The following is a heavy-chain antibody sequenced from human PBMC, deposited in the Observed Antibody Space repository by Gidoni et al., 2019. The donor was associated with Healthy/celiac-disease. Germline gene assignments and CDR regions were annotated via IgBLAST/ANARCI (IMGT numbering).Heavy chain of an antibody. Sequence: SGGSISSSSYYWGWIRQPPGKGLEWIGSIYYSGSTYYNASIKSRVTISVDTSKNKFSLKLRSVTAADTDVYYCARPLNPGQAIRARFDIWGQGTMVTVSS. CDR2: IYYSGST. CDR3: ARPLNPGQAIRARFDI. J-gene: IGHJ3*02. CDR1: GGSISSSSYY. D-gene: IGHD3-10*01. V-gene: IGHV4-39*01.